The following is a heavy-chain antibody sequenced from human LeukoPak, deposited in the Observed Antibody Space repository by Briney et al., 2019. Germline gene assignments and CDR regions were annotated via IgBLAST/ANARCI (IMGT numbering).Heavy chain of an antibody. Sequence: ASVKVSCKASGYTFTSYDINWVRQATGQGLEWMGWMNPNSGNTGYAQKFQGRVTITRNTSISTAYMELSSLRSEDTAVYYCARGVAARRHRGFYYFDYWGQGTLVTVSS. V-gene: IGHV1-8*03. CDR1: GYTFTSYD. CDR2: MNPNSGNT. D-gene: IGHD6-6*01. J-gene: IGHJ4*02. CDR3: ARGVAARRHRGFYYFDY.